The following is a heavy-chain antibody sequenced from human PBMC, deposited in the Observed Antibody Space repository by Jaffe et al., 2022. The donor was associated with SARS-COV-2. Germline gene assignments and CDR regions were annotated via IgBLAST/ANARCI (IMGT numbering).Heavy chain of an antibody. CDR2: INSDGSST. CDR3: ARGGGLPGDTAPYYYGMDV. V-gene: IGHV3-74*01. J-gene: IGHJ6*02. Sequence: EVQLVESGGGLVQPGGSLRLSCAASGFTFSSYWMHWVRQAPGKGLVWVSRINSDGSSTSYADSVKGRFTISRDNAKNTLYLQMNSLRAEDTAVYYCARGGGLPGDTAPYYYGMDVWGQGTTVTVSS. CDR1: GFTFSSYW. D-gene: IGHD5-18*01.